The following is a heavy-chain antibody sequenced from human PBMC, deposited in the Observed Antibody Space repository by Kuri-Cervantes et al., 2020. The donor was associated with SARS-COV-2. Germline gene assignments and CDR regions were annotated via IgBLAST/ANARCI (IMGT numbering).Heavy chain of an antibody. V-gene: IGHV3-7*05. CDR1: GFTFSSYW. D-gene: IGHD3-22*01. J-gene: IGHJ3*02. CDR3: ARATNYYYDSSGYYYKAFDI. CDR2: IKQDGSEK. Sequence: GGSLRLSCAASGFTFSSYWMSWVRQAPGKGLEWVAIIKQDGSEKYYVDSVKGRFTISRDNAKNSLYLQMNSLRAEDTAVYYCARATNYYYDSSGYYYKAFDIWGQGTMVTVSS.